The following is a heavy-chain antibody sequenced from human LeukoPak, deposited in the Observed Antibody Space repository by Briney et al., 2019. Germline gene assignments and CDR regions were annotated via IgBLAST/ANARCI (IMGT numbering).Heavy chain of an antibody. V-gene: IGHV1-18*01. CDR3: ARDMEPTITMVRGVIPFDP. Sequence: ASVTVSCKASGYTFTIYGISWVRQAPGQGLEWMGWISAYNGNTNYAQKLQGRVTMTTDTSTSTAYMELRSLRSDDTAVYYCARDMEPTITMVRGVIPFDPWGQGTLVTVSS. D-gene: IGHD3-10*01. J-gene: IGHJ5*02. CDR2: ISAYNGNT. CDR1: GYTFTIYG.